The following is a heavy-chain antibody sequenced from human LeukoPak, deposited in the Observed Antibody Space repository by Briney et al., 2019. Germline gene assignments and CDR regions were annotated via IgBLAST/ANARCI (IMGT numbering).Heavy chain of an antibody. CDR1: GFTFSSYW. CDR3: ARPTYYYDSSGLDAFDI. CDR2: IKQDGSEK. V-gene: IGHV3-7*01. J-gene: IGHJ3*02. D-gene: IGHD3-22*01. Sequence: GGSLRLSCAASGFTFSSYWMSWVRQAPGKGLEWVANIKQDGSEKYYVDSVKGRFTISRDNAKNSLYLQMNSLRAEDTAVYYCARPTYYYDSSGLDAFDIWGQGTMVTVSS.